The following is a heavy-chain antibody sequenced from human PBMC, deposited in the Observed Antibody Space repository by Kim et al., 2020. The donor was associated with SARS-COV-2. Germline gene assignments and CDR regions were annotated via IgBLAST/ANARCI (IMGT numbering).Heavy chain of an antibody. V-gene: IGHV5-10-1*01. CDR3: ARVRDTAVRLDY. CDR2: IDPSDSYT. D-gene: IGHD5-18*01. Sequence: GESLKISCKGSGYSFTSYWISWVRQMPGKGLEWMGRIDPSDSYTNYSPSFQGHVTISADKSSSTAYLQWSSLKASDTAMYYCARVRDTAVRLDYWGQGTLVTVSS. CDR1: GYSFTSYW. J-gene: IGHJ4*02.